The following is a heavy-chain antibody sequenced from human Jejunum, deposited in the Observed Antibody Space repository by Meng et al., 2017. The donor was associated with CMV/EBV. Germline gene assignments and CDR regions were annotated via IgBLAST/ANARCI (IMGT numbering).Heavy chain of an antibody. J-gene: IGHJ5*02. CDR2: IYYSGST. D-gene: IGHD1/OR15-1a*01. V-gene: IGHV4-59*01. CDR1: GGSLSIYY. Sequence: CPVSGGSLSIYYWNWIRQPPGKGLAYIGSIYYSGSTNYNPSLKSRVTISVDTSKNQFSLKLSSVTAADTAVYYCARNKAGNWFDPWGQGTLVTVSS. CDR3: ARNKAGNWFDP.